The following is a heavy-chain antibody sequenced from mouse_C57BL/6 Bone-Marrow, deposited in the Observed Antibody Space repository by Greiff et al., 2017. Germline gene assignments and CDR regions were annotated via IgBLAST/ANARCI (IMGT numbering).Heavy chain of an antibody. D-gene: IGHD2-2*01. Sequence: QVQLQQPGAELVMPGASVKLSCKASGYTFTSYWMHWVKQRPGQGLEWIGEIDPSDSYTNYNQKFKGKSTLTVDKSSSTAYMQLSSLTSEDSAVYYCAREGYGFHLDYWGQGTTLTVSS. CDR1: GYTFTSYW. CDR3: AREGYGFHLDY. J-gene: IGHJ2*01. V-gene: IGHV1-69*01. CDR2: IDPSDSYT.